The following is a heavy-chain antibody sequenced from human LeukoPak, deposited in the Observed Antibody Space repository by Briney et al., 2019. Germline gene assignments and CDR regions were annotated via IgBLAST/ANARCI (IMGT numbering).Heavy chain of an antibody. J-gene: IGHJ4*02. CDR1: GFTFSSYA. D-gene: IGHD1-26*01. V-gene: IGHV3-23*01. CDR2: ISGSGGST. Sequence: PGGSLRHSCAASGFTFSSYAMSWVRQAPGKGLEWVSSISGSGGSTYYADSVKGRFTISSDNSKNTLYLQMNSLRAEDTAVYYCAKRGAEVGATVAPGDYWGQGTLVTVSS. CDR3: AKRGAEVGATVAPGDY.